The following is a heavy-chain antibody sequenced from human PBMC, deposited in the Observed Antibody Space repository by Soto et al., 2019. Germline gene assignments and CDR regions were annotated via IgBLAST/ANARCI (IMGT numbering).Heavy chain of an antibody. D-gene: IGHD3-22*01. CDR1: GGSVNSGSYY. CDR2: IYYSGST. CDR3: ARDDASSGYQT. J-gene: IGHJ4*02. V-gene: IGHV4-61*01. Sequence: QVQLQESGPGLVKPSETLSLTCTVSGGSVNSGSYYWSWIRQPPGKGLEWIGYIYYSGSTNYNPSLKRRVTISVDTSKNQFSLKLSSVTAADMAVYYCARDDASSGYQTWGQGTLVTVSS.